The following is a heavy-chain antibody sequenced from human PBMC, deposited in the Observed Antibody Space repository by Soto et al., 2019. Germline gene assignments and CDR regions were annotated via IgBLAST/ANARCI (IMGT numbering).Heavy chain of an antibody. CDR2: LYFNGGT. Sequence: PSVTRSRTRYICGSPIENPACYWSSIRQSPGKGLEWIGYLYFNGGTQYNPSLRTPVSMSLDTSKKHFSLKMRSVTAADTAVYYCARGISKYSSWYEPHTWFDAWGQGALVTVSS. CDR3: ARGISKYSSWYEPHTWFDA. V-gene: IGHV4-30-4*01. D-gene: IGHD6-13*01. CDR1: GSPIENPACY. J-gene: IGHJ5*02.